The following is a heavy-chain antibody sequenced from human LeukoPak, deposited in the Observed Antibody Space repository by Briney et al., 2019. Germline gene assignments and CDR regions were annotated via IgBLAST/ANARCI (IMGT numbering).Heavy chain of an antibody. J-gene: IGHJ5*02. D-gene: IGHD3-10*01. V-gene: IGHV5-51*01. CDR2: INPGDSDT. Sequence: GESLEISCQASGYSFTSSWIGWARQMPGKGLEWMAIINPGDSDTRYSPSFQGQVTISADKSISTVYLQWGSLKASDTAMYYCARQPGAGWFDPWGQGTLVTVSS. CDR3: ARQPGAGWFDP. CDR1: GYSFTSSW.